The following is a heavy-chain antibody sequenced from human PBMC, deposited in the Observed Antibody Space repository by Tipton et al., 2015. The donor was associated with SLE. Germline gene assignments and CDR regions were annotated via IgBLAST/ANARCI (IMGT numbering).Heavy chain of an antibody. D-gene: IGHD3-3*01. CDR1: GGSISSSTYY. CDR3: ARHQSFRGGSYDFWSGLYHFDS. V-gene: IGHV4-39*07. CDR2: IYYGRTT. Sequence: TLSLTCPVSGGSISSSTYYWAWIRQSPGKGLEWIGSIYYGRTTYRNPSLMSRVTISVDTSKNQLSLKVTSVSAADTAVYYCARHQSFRGGSYDFWSGLYHFDSWGQGALVTVSS. J-gene: IGHJ4*02.